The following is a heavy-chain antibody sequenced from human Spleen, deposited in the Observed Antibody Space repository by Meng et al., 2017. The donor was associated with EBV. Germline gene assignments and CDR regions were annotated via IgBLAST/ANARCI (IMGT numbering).Heavy chain of an antibody. D-gene: IGHD3-9*01. CDR3: AGVGSTISTDWFDT. J-gene: IGHJ5*02. Sequence: QVQLQQSVPGPVTPSQTLSLTCAISGDSVSNINGGWNWIRQSPSRGLEWLGRTYYRSKWYNDYAVSVKGRITINPDTTKNQVSLQLNSVTPEDTAVYYCAGVGSTISTDWFDTWGQGTLVTVSS. V-gene: IGHV6-1*01. CDR1: GDSVSNINGG. CDR2: TYYRSKWYN.